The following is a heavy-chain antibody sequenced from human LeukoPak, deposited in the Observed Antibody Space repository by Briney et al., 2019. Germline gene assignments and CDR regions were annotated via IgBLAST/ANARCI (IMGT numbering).Heavy chain of an antibody. V-gene: IGHV1-2*02. J-gene: IGHJ3*02. CDR2: INPNSGGT. Sequence: GASVKVSCKASGYTFTGYYMPWVRQAPGQGLEWMGWINPNSGGTNYAQKFQGRVTMTRDTSISTAYMELSRLRSDDTAVYYCARVEYSGSSDAFDIWGQGTMVTVSS. D-gene: IGHD1-26*01. CDR3: ARVEYSGSSDAFDI. CDR1: GYTFTGYY.